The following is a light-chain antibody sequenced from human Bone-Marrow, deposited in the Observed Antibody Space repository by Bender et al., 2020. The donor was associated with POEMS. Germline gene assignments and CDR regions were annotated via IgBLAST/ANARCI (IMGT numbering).Light chain of an antibody. Sequence: QSALTQPASVSGSPGQSITISCTGSSSDVGDYNYVSWYQQHPGKAPKLIIYDVSKRPSGVPDRFSGSKSGNTASLTVSGLQAEDEADYYCSSYAGSNNSVFGTGTKVTVL. J-gene: IGLJ1*01. V-gene: IGLV2-8*01. CDR1: SSDVGDYNY. CDR3: SSYAGSNNSV. CDR2: DVS.